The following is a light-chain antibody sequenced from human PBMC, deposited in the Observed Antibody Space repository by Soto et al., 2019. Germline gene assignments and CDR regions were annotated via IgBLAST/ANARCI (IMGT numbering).Light chain of an antibody. V-gene: IGKV1-5*01. J-gene: IGKJ1*01. CDR3: QQYNSYRT. CDR2: DAS. Sequence: DIQMTQSPSTLSASVGDRVTITCRASQIISSWLAWYQQKPGKAPKLLIYDASSLETGVPSRFSGSGSGTEFSLTISRLQPEEFAVYYCQQYNSYRTCGQGTKVDI. CDR1: QIISSW.